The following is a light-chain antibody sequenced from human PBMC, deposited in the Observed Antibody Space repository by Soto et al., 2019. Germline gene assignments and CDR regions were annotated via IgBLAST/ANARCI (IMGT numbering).Light chain of an antibody. CDR2: DAS. CDR3: QQRSNWPPGAT. CDR1: QSVTTY. Sequence: EVVLTQSPATLSLSPGERATLSCTAIQSVTTYLAWYQQKPGQAPRLLIYDASTRATGIPARFSGSGSGTDFTLTISSLEPEDFAVYYCQQRSNWPPGATFSPGTKVDIK. J-gene: IGKJ3*01. V-gene: IGKV3-11*01.